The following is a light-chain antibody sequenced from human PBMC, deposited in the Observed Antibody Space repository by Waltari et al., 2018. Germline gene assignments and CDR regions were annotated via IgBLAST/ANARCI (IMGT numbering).Light chain of an antibody. CDR2: DAS. J-gene: IGKJ4*01. CDR3: QQRSRWPT. CDR1: QSIDTY. V-gene: IGKV3-11*01. Sequence: EIVLTQSPATLSLSPGERATLSCRASQSIDTYLAWYQHKPGRAPRLLIYDASNRATGIPARFTGSGSGTDFTLTISSLEPEDFAVYYCQQRSRWPTFGGGTKVEIK.